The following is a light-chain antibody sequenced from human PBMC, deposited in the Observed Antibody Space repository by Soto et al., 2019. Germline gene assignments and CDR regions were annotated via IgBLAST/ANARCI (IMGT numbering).Light chain of an antibody. Sequence: SVLTQPASVSVSRRQSITISCTGISSVVGIYDYVSWYQQHPGKAPQLMIYAVSNRPSGVSNRFSASTSGNTASLFIFGLQAEDDADYYCRFYARATSYIFGPSTQVTV. CDR3: RFYARATSYI. CDR2: AVS. V-gene: IGLV2-14*01. J-gene: IGLJ1*01. CDR1: SSVVGIYDY.